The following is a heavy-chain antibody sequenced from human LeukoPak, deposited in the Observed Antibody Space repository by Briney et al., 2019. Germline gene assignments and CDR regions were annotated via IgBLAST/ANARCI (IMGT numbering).Heavy chain of an antibody. Sequence: ASVKVSCKTSGYTFTGYFMHWVRQAPGQGPEWMGRINSNSGGTNYAQNFQGRVTMTRDTSISTAYMELSRLTSDDTAVYYCARDLASTSNWELDYWGQGTLVTASS. CDR1: GYTFTGYF. V-gene: IGHV1-2*06. D-gene: IGHD1-26*01. CDR2: INSNSGGT. J-gene: IGHJ4*02. CDR3: ARDLASTSNWELDY.